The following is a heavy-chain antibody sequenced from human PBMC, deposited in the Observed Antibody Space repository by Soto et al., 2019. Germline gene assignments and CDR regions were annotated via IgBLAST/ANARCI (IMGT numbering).Heavy chain of an antibody. J-gene: IGHJ4*01. V-gene: IGHV6-1*01. D-gene: IGHD1-26*01. CDR2: TYYRSKWYY. CDR3: ARGEQYRGRIFDY. CDR1: GDSVSSNSAG. Sequence: SQTLSLTCAITGDSVSSNSAGWSWVRQSPSRGLEWLGRTYYRSKWYYEYAVSVRGRITINPDTSKNQYSLQLNSVTPEDTAVYFFARGEQYRGRIFDYWGQGTLVTVSS.